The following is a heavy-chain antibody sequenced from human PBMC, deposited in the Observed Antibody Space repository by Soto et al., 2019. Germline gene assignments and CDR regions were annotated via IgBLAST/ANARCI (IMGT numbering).Heavy chain of an antibody. D-gene: IGHD2-15*01. CDR3: AREGVSSGGSNWFDP. J-gene: IGHJ5*02. Sequence: ASAKASCKASGYTFTGYYMHWVRQEPGQGLEWMGWINPNSGGTNYAQKFQGWVTMTRDTSISTAYMELSRLRSDDTAVYYCAREGVSSGGSNWFDPWGQGALVTVSS. CDR1: GYTFTGYY. CDR2: INPNSGGT. V-gene: IGHV1-2*04.